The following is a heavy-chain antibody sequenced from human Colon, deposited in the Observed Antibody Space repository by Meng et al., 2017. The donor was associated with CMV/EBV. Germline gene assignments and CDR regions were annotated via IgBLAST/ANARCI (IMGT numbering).Heavy chain of an antibody. CDR1: GISFRSYG. CDR3: AKGDQPIAVAGYFDY. V-gene: IGHV3-30*18. CDR2: ISSDGSNK. D-gene: IGHD6-19*01. J-gene: IGHJ4*02. Sequence: SGISFRSYGMQWVRQDPGKGLEWVAIISSDGSNKNHADSVKGRFTISRDNSKNTLYLQMNSLRAEDAAVYYCAKGDQPIAVAGYFDYWGQGTLVTVSS.